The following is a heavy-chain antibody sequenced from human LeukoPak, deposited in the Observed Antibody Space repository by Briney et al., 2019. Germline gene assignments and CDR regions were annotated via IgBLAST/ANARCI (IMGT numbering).Heavy chain of an antibody. CDR2: ILGGAGST. CDR1: GFSFSSDG. Sequence: GGSLRLSCAASGFSFSSDGMSWVRQAPGKGLEWVSGILGGAGSTYYADSVKGRFTISRDNSNNTLYLQMNSLRAEDTAVYYCAHGSLYQLDYWGQGTLVTVSS. J-gene: IGHJ4*02. CDR3: AHGSLYQLDY. D-gene: IGHD2-2*01. V-gene: IGHV3-23*01.